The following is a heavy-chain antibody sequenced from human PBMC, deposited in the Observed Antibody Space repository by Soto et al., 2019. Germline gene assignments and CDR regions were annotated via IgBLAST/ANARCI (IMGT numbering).Heavy chain of an antibody. CDR2: ISYDGSEK. Sequence: PGGSLRLSCVASGFTFSSYGMHWVRQAPGKGLEWVAVISYDGSEKYYVDSVKGRFTISRDNAKNSLYLQMNSLRAEDTAVYYCARDGSGWSVYWGQGTLVTVSS. V-gene: IGHV3-30*03. CDR3: ARDGSGWSVY. D-gene: IGHD6-19*01. CDR1: GFTFSSYG. J-gene: IGHJ4*02.